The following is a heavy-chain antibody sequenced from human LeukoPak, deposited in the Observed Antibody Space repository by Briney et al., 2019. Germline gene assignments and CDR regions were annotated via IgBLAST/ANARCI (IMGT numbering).Heavy chain of an antibody. J-gene: IGHJ4*02. D-gene: IGHD3-10*01. Sequence: PSETLSLTCAVSGGSISSSNWWSWVRQPPGKRLEWIGEIYHSGSTNYNPSLKSRVTISVDKSKNQFSLKLSSVTAADTAVYYCARTLGDYGSGSYYYWGQGTLVTVSS. CDR1: GGSISSSNW. V-gene: IGHV4-4*02. CDR2: IYHSGST. CDR3: ARTLGDYGSGSYYY.